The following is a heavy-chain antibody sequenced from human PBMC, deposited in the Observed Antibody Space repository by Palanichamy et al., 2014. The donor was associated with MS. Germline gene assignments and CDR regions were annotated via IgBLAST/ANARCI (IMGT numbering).Heavy chain of an antibody. CDR2: IYSGGST. CDR1: GFTVSSNY. Sequence: EVQLVESGGGLIQPGGSLRLSCAASGFTVSSNYMSWVRQAPGKGLEWVSVIYSGGSTYYADSVKGRFTISRDNSKNTLYLQMNSLRAEDTAVYYCARAQGYCSGGSCYSPLDYWGQGTLVTVSP. CDR3: ARAQGYCSGGSCYSPLDY. D-gene: IGHD2-15*01. J-gene: IGHJ4*02. V-gene: IGHV3-53*01.